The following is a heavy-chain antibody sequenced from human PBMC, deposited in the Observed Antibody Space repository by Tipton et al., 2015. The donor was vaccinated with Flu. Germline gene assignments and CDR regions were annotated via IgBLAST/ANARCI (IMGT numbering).Heavy chain of an antibody. CDR1: GGTFSSYA. D-gene: IGHD3-22*01. Sequence: QVQLVQSGPEVKKPGSSVKVSCKASGGTFSSYAISWVRQAPGQGLEWMGGIIPIFGTANYAQKFQGRVTITADESTSTAYMELSSLRSEDTAVYYCARDGHITMIVVDDAFDIWGQGTMVTVSS. CDR3: ARDGHITMIVVDDAFDI. J-gene: IGHJ3*02. CDR2: IIPIFGTA. V-gene: IGHV1-69*01.